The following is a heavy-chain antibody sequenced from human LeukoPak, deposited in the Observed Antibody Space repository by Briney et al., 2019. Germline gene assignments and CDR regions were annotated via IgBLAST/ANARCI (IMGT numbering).Heavy chain of an antibody. V-gene: IGHV3-23*01. Sequence: GGSLRLSCAASGFTFNSYAMSWVRQAPGKGLEWVSDISGSGGSTYYADSVKGRFTISRDSSKNTLYLQMNSLRAEDTAVYYCAKILLVNSPIGYWGQGTLVIVSS. CDR1: GFTFNSYA. D-gene: IGHD3-9*01. CDR2: ISGSGGST. CDR3: AKILLVNSPIGY. J-gene: IGHJ4*02.